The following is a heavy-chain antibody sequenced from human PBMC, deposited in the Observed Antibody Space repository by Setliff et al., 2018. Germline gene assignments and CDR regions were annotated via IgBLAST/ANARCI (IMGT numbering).Heavy chain of an antibody. J-gene: IGHJ4*02. CDR3: ARDKGVISLDY. Sequence: GGSLRLSCAASGFSAASGFTFSSSGMHWVRQAPGKGLERVTFIRNDGSSQYYADSVKGRFTVSRDNSRNTLYLDMNSLRGEDTAVYYCARDKGVISLDYWGQGTLITV. V-gene: IGHV3-30*02. CDR2: IRNDGSSQ. D-gene: IGHD3-16*02. CDR1: GFTFSSSG.